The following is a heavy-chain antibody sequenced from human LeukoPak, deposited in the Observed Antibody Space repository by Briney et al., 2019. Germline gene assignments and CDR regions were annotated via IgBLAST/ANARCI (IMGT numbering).Heavy chain of an antibody. J-gene: IGHJ5*02. CDR3: AREYHGDYVWENWFDP. CDR1: GDSISRYF. V-gene: IGHV4-4*07. D-gene: IGHD3-16*01. Sequence: SETLSLTCTVSGDSISRYFWSWIRQPAGKRMEWIGRMYSGGISNYNPSLKSRVTISVDTSKNQFSLKLSSVTAADTAVYYCAREYHGDYVWENWFDPWGQGTLVTVSS. CDR2: MYSGGIS.